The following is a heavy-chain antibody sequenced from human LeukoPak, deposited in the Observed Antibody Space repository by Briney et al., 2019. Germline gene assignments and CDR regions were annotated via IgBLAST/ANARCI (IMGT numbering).Heavy chain of an antibody. J-gene: IGHJ4*02. D-gene: IGHD3-16*02. CDR3: AKGGPYRIGPGDY. V-gene: IGHV3-23*01. Sequence: GGSLRLSCVASGFTFSTYAITWVRQPPGKGLEWVSAISGVGGSTNYADSMKGRFTISRDNSKNTLYLQMNYLRAEDTAVYYCAKGGPYRIGPGDYWGQGTLVAVSS. CDR2: ISGVGGST. CDR1: GFTFSTYA.